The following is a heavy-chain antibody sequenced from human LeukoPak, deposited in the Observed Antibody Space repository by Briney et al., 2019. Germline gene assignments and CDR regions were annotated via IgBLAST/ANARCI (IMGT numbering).Heavy chain of an antibody. CDR3: TRDPRYFDS. CDR2: ISSSGSTI. Sequence: GGSLRLSCAASGFTFSDYYMTWIRQAPGKGLEWVAYISSSGSTIYYSDSVKGRFTISRDNAKNSLYLQMSSLRVEETAVYYCTRDPRYFDSGGQGTLVSVSS. V-gene: IGHV3-11*04. CDR1: GFTFSDYY. J-gene: IGHJ5*01. D-gene: IGHD3-16*02.